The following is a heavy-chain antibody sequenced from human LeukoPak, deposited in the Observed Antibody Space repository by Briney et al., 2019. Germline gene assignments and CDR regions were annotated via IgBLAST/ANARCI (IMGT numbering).Heavy chain of an antibody. CDR1: GFTFGDYA. CDR2: IKQDGSEK. J-gene: IGHJ4*02. CDR3: ARGDGYNYGFDY. Sequence: GGSLRLSCTASGFTFGDYAMSWVRQAPGKGLEWVANIKQDGSEKYYVDSVKGRFTISRDNAKNSLYLQMDSLRAEDTAVYYCARGDGYNYGFDYWGQGTLVTVSS. V-gene: IGHV3-7*01. D-gene: IGHD5-24*01.